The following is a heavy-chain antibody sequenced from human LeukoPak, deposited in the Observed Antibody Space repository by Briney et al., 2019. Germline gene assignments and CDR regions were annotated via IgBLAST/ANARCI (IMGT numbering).Heavy chain of an antibody. J-gene: IGHJ4*02. CDR3: AKDTAMGGFDY. V-gene: IGHV3-23*01. CDR1: GFTFSSYA. D-gene: IGHD5-18*01. CDR2: VSGSGGST. Sequence: GGSLRLSCAASGFTFSSYAMSWVRQAPGEGLEWVSAVSGSGGSTYYADSVKGRFTISRDNSKHALYLQMNSLRAEDTAVYYCAKDTAMGGFDYWGQGTLVTVSS.